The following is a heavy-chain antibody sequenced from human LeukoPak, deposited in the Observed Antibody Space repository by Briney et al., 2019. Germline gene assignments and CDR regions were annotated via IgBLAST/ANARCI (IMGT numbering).Heavy chain of an antibody. V-gene: IGHV4-4*07. CDR3: AKTTHYGSGSSWFDP. CDR2: IYTSGST. CDR1: GGSISSYY. D-gene: IGHD3-10*01. J-gene: IGHJ5*02. Sequence: SETLSLTCTVSGGSISSYYWSWIRQPAGKGLEWIGRIYTSGSTNYNPSLKSRVTMSEDTSKNQFSLKLSSVTAADTAVYYCAKTTHYGSGSSWFDPWGQGTLVTVSS.